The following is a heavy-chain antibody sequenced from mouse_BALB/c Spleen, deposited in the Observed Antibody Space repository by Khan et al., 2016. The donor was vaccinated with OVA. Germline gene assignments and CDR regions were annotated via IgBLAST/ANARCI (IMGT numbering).Heavy chain of an antibody. CDR3: ARATYRYDEYYFDY. J-gene: IGHJ2*01. CDR1: GFTFSSYV. Sequence: EVELVESGGSSVKPGGSLKLSCAVSGFTFSSYVMSWVRQTPEKRLEWVASISSGGSTYYPDSVKGRFTISRDNARNIVNLQMNSLRSEDMAIDYCARATYRYDEYYFDYWGQGTTLTVSS. D-gene: IGHD2-14*01. CDR2: ISSGGST. V-gene: IGHV5-6-5*01.